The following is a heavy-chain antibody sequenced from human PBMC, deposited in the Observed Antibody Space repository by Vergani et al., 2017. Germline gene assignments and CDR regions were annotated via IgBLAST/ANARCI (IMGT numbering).Heavy chain of an antibody. CDR2: IRSDESRR. Sequence: QVQLVESGGGVVQPGGSLRLSCAASGFTFNSYGMHWVRQAPGKWLEGVASIRSDESRRYYGDSMEGPFTISRDNSKNTLYLQMKSLRPEDTAVYYCAKEGGVYCSGGTCYPEYWGQGTLVIVSS. D-gene: IGHD2-15*01. V-gene: IGHV3-30*02. CDR1: GFTFNSYG. J-gene: IGHJ4*02. CDR3: AKEGGVYCSGGTCYPEY.